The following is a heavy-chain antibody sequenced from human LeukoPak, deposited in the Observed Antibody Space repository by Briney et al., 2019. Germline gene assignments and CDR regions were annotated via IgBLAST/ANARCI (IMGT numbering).Heavy chain of an antibody. Sequence: GGSLRLSCAASGFTFSYYSMNWVRQAPGRGLEWVSCISSSSSLIFYSDSVKGRFTISRDNAKNSLYLQMNSLRAEDTAVYYCARDCSSTSCYGYWGQGTLVTVSS. CDR3: ARDCSSTSCYGY. CDR2: ISSSSSLI. J-gene: IGHJ4*02. V-gene: IGHV3-21*01. CDR1: GFTFSYYS. D-gene: IGHD2-2*01.